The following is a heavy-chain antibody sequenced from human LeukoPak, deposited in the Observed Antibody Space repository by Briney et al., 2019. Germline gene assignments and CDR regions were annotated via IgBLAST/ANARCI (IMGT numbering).Heavy chain of an antibody. CDR3: AREFRGVISYFDY. D-gene: IGHD3-10*01. Sequence: PGGSLRLSCAASGFTFSSYEMNWVRQAPGKGLEWVSYISSSSSTRYYADSVKGRFTISRDNAKNSLYLQMNSLRAEDTAVYYCAREFRGVISYFDYWGQGTLVTVSS. CDR1: GFTFSSYE. V-gene: IGHV3-48*03. CDR2: ISSSSSTR. J-gene: IGHJ4*02.